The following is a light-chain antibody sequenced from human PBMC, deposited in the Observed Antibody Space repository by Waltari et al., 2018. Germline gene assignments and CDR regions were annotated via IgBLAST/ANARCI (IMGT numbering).Light chain of an antibody. CDR3: GTWDSSLTANV. V-gene: IGLV1-51*01. Sequence: QSVLTQPPSVSAAPGQKVTISCSGSSSNIGDNSVSWYQQLPGTAPKLLIYDNNKRPSGIPDRFPGSKSGTSATLGITGLQTGDEADYYCGTWDSSLTANVFGSGTKVTVL. CDR1: SSNIGDNS. CDR2: DNN. J-gene: IGLJ6*01.